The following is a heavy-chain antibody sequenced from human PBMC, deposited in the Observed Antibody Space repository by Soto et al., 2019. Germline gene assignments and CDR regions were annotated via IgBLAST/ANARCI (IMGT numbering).Heavy chain of an antibody. Sequence: QVHLVQSGAEVRKPGASVTVSCKASGYTFSSYAMHWVRQAPVQRLEWMGWINAGYGNTKSSQKFQDRVTISRDTSASTAYMELTRLRSEDTAVYYCARDTGDGTFDFWGQGTLVTVSS. V-gene: IGHV1-3*01. CDR1: GYTFSSYA. CDR3: ARDTGDGTFDF. D-gene: IGHD7-27*01. J-gene: IGHJ4*02. CDR2: INAGYGNT.